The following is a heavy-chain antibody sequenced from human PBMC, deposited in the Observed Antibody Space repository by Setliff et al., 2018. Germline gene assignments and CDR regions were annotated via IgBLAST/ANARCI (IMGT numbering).Heavy chain of an antibody. CDR2: INAGNGNT. V-gene: IGHV1-3*01. Sequence: GASVKVSCKASGYTFTSYAMHWVRQAPGQRLEWMGWINAGNGNTKYSQKFQGRVTITRDTSASTAYMELSSLRSDDTAVYYCARDRVPPLFGVGSYYYMDVWGKGTTVTVSS. J-gene: IGHJ6*03. CDR3: ARDRVPPLFGVGSYYYMDV. D-gene: IGHD3-3*01. CDR1: GYTFTSYA.